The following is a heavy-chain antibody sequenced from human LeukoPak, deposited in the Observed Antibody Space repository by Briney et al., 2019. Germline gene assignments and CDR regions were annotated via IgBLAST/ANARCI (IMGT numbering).Heavy chain of an antibody. CDR2: ISYDGSNK. CDR3: ARDLGRDSSWYVYDY. CDR1: GFTFSSYA. J-gene: IGHJ4*02. V-gene: IGHV3-30-3*01. Sequence: GGSLRLSCAASGFTFSSYAMHWVRQAPGEGLEWVALISYDGSNKYYADSVKGRFTISRDNSKNTLYLQMNSLRTEDTAVYYCARDLGRDSSWYVYDYWGQGTLVTVSS. D-gene: IGHD6-13*01.